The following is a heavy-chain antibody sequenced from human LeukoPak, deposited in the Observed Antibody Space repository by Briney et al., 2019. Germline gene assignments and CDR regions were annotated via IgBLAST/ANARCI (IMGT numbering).Heavy chain of an antibody. J-gene: IGHJ4*02. CDR2: ISYDGSNK. CDR3: ARDDRVTALFDY. V-gene: IGHV3-30*19. Sequence: PGGSLRLSCAVSGFPFSNSWMYWVRQAPGKGLEGVAVISYDGSNKYYADSVKGRFTISRDNSKNTLYLQMNSLRAEDTAVYYCARDDRVTALFDYWGQGTLVTVSS. CDR1: GFPFSNSW. D-gene: IGHD2-21*02.